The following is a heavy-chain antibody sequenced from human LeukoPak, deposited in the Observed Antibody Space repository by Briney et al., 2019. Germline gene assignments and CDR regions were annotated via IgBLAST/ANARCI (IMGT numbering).Heavy chain of an antibody. Sequence: GSLRLSCAASGFTVSSNYMSWVRQPPGKGLEWIGSVYYSGNTYYYPSLKSRVTISIDTSKNQFSLRLTSVTAPDTAVYYCARHYVWGSNRYYPFDYWGQGTLVTVSS. J-gene: IGHJ4*02. CDR1: GFTVSSNY. V-gene: IGHV4-39*01. D-gene: IGHD3-16*02. CDR2: VYYSGNT. CDR3: ARHYVWGSNRYYPFDY.